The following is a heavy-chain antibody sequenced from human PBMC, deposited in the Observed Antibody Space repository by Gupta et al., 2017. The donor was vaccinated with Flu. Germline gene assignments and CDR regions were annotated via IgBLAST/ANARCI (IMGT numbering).Heavy chain of an antibody. J-gene: IGHJ6*03. Sequence: QVQLVQSGGEVKNPGASVKVSCKASGYPFFSYGITWVRQAPGQGLEWVGWIGAYNGNTKYAQRFQGRVIMTTDTSTSTAYMELRSLTFDDTAVYFCAREDYNFYMDVWGRGTTVTVSS. CDR3: AREDYNFYMDV. CDR2: IGAYNGNT. CDR1: GYPFFSYG. V-gene: IGHV1-18*01.